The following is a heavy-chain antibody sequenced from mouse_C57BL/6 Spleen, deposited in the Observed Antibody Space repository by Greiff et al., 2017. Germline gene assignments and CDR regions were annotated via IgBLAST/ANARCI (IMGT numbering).Heavy chain of an antibody. CDR3: ARGEIGGNSIALED. V-gene: IGHV14-3*01. D-gene: IGHD1-1*01. Sequence: DVKLQESVAELVKPGASVKLSCTASGFNITNTYMHWVKQRPEQGLEWIGRIEPADGSTKYDPKFQGKVTITADTSNNKAYLQLSSLTTEDTAIYYCARGEIGGNSIALEDWGQGTTVTVSS. CDR2: IEPADGST. CDR1: GFNITNTY. J-gene: IGHJ4*01.